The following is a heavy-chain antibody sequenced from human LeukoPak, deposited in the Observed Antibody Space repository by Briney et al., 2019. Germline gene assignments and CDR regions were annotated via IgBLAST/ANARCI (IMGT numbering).Heavy chain of an antibody. CDR1: GFTFSSYW. CDR3: ARGGSYYDSSGYYRAAEIGY. J-gene: IGHJ4*02. D-gene: IGHD3-22*01. CDR2: IKQDGSEK. V-gene: IGHV3-7*01. Sequence: GGSLRLSCAASGFTFSSYWMSWVRQAPGKGLEWVANIKQDGSEKYYVDSVKGRFTISRDNAKNSLYLQMNSLRAEDTAVYYCARGGSYYDSSGYYRAAEIGYWGQGTLVTVSS.